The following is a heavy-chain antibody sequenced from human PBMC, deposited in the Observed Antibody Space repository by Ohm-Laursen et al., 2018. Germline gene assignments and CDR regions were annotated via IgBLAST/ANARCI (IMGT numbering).Heavy chain of an antibody. J-gene: IGHJ5*02. V-gene: IGHV3-49*04. CDR2: IRSKAYGGTT. Sequence: SLRLSCAASGFTFSSYAMSWVRQAPGKGLEWVGFIRSKAYGGTTEYAASVKGRFTISRDDSKSIAYLQMNSLKTEDTAVYYCTRDPSWDSSGLPWGQGTLVTVSS. CDR1: GFTFSSYA. D-gene: IGHD3-22*01. CDR3: TRDPSWDSSGLP.